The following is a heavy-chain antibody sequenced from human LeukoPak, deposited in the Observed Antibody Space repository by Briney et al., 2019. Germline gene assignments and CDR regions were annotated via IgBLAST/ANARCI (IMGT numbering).Heavy chain of an antibody. D-gene: IGHD6-13*01. V-gene: IGHV4-38-2*02. CDR1: GYSISSGYF. CDR2: IYNSGST. CDR3: ARAYSSSWYFNWFGP. Sequence: TSETLSLTCTVSGYSISSGYFWGWIRQPPGKGLEWIGTIYNSGSTYYNASLESRVTISVDTSKNQFSLKLSSVTAADTAVYYCARAYSSSWYFNWFGPWGQGTLVTVSS. J-gene: IGHJ5*02.